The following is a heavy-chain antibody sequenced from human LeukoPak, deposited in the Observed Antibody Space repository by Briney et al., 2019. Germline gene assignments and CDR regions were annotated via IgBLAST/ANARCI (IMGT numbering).Heavy chain of an antibody. Sequence: SQTLSLTCAISGDSVSSNSATWNWIRQSPSRGLEWLGRTYYRSKWYNDYAVSVKSRITINPDTSKNQFSLQLNSVTPEDTAVYYCARATLGYSGYEASYYYYYGMDVWGQGTTVTVSS. CDR2: TYYRSKWYN. CDR3: ARATLGYSGYEASYYYYYGMDV. V-gene: IGHV6-1*01. J-gene: IGHJ6*02. CDR1: GDSVSSNSAT. D-gene: IGHD5-12*01.